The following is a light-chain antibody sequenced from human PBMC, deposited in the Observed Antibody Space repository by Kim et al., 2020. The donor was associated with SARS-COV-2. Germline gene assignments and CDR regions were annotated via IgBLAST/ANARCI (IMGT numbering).Light chain of an antibody. CDR3: QQYGSSRT. V-gene: IGKV3-20*01. J-gene: IGKJ1*01. CDR1: QSVNNNY. CDR2: DAS. Sequence: IVLTQSPGTLSLSPGERAALSCRANQSVNNNYLAWYQVKPGETPRLLIYDASSRATGIPDRFSGSGSGTDFTLTISRLEPEDFAVYYCQQYGSSRTFGQGTKVDIK.